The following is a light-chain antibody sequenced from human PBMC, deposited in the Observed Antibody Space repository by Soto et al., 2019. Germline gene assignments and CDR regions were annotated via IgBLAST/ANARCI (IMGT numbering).Light chain of an antibody. CDR2: GAS. Sequence: EIVLTQSPGTLSLSPGERATLSCRASQSVSSSYLAWYQQKPGQAPRLLIYGASSRATGIPDRFSGSGSGTDFTLPISRLEPEDFAVYYCQQYGSSPWTFCQGTKVEIK. CDR3: QQYGSSPWT. CDR1: QSVSSSY. J-gene: IGKJ1*01. V-gene: IGKV3-20*01.